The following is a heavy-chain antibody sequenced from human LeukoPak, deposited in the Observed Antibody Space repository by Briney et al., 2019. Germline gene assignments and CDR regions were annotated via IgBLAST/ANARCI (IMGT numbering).Heavy chain of an antibody. CDR1: GFTFSTYG. V-gene: IGHV3-33*05. Sequence: GGSLRLFCAASGFTFSTYGMHWVRQAPGKGLEWVAVITNDGNYEKYADAVRGRFTISRDNSKNTLYLQMNSLSAEDTAVYYCARDSITGDNSLDFWGRGTLVTVSS. D-gene: IGHD7-27*01. CDR2: ITNDGNYE. J-gene: IGHJ4*02. CDR3: ARDSITGDNSLDF.